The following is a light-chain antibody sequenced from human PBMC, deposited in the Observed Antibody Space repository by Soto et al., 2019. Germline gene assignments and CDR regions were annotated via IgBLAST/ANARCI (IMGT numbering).Light chain of an antibody. CDR2: GAS. CDR3: QQYTNWPPVT. V-gene: IGKV3-15*01. J-gene: IGKJ4*01. CDR1: QSVSSN. Sequence: DIVMTQSPATLSVSLGERATLSCRASQSVSSNLAWYQQKPGQAPRLLIYGASTRATGIPARFSGSGSGTEFTLTISGLQSEDSAVYYCQQYTNWPPVTFGGGTKVEIK.